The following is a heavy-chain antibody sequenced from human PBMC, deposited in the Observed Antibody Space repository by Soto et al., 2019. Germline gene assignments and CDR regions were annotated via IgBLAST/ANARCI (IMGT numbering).Heavy chain of an antibody. CDR1: GGTGSSGG. J-gene: IGHJ5*02. D-gene: IGHD3-16*01. CDR3: ARSYYDSTGFAVDP. V-gene: IGHV4-59*02. Sequence: SETMSLTRTVAGGTGSSGGGSWIRPNPGKGLEWIGFMYLGGSFNYNPSLTSRATISVDTSKNQFSLKLTSVTAADTAVYYCARSYYDSTGFAVDPWGQGTLVTVSS. CDR2: MYLGGSF.